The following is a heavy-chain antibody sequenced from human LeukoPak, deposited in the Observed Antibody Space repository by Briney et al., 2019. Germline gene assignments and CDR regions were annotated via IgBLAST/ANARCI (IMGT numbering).Heavy chain of an antibody. CDR2: ISGGGDNI. J-gene: IGHJ4*02. D-gene: IGHD1-1*01. CDR3: AKGISVDGYNFERGADY. Sequence: PGGSLRLSCAASGFTFSNYATKWVRRAPGKGLEWLSFISGGGDNIHYAASAKGRFTVSRENAKNSVYLQMNSLRVEDTAIYYCAKGISVDGYNFERGADYWGQGTLVTVSS. V-gene: IGHV3-48*01. CDR1: GFTFSNYA.